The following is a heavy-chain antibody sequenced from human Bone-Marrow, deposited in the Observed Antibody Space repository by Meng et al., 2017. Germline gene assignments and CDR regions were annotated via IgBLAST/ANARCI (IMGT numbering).Heavy chain of an antibody. Sequence: ASVKVSCKASGYTFTNYYMHWVRQAPGQGLEWMGIINPSGGSTTYAQKFQGRVTMTRDTSTSTVYMELSSLGSEDTTVFYCARGHRDIYRTDDSADAFDIWGQGTMVTVSS. CDR3: ARGHRDIYRTDDSADAFDI. V-gene: IGHV1-46*01. J-gene: IGHJ3*02. CDR1: GYTFTNYY. D-gene: IGHD5-12*01. CDR2: INPSGGST.